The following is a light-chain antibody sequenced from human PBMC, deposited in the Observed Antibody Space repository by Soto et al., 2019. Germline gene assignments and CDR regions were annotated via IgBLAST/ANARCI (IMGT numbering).Light chain of an antibody. J-gene: IGKJ1*01. CDR1: QSISSW. V-gene: IGKV1-5*03. Sequence: DIQMTQSPSTLSASVGDRVTITCRASQSISSWLACYQQKPGKAPKLLIYKASSLQSVVPSRFSGSGSGTVFTLAISSLQAADSLTYYCQQYNDKWTFGQATKVQ. CDR3: QQYNDKWT. CDR2: KAS.